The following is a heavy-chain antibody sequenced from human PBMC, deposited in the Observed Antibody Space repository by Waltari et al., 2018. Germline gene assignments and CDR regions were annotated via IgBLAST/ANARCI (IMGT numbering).Heavy chain of an antibody. Sequence: QVQLVQSGAEVKKPGSSVKVSCKASGGTFSSYAISWVRQAPGQGLEWMGGIIPILGTANYAQKFQGRVTITADESTSTAYMERSSLRSEDTAVYYCAVASSSWPAQRDLNFDYWGQGTLVTVSS. CDR1: GGTFSSYA. V-gene: IGHV1-69*01. D-gene: IGHD6-13*01. J-gene: IGHJ4*02. CDR2: IIPILGTA. CDR3: AVASSSWPAQRDLNFDY.